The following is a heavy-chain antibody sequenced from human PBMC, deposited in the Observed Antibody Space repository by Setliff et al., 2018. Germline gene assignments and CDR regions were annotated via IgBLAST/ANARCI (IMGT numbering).Heavy chain of an antibody. CDR2: ISTYTGKT. V-gene: IGHV1-18*01. CDR3: ARFGGSCSSSSCYASDL. J-gene: IGHJ3*01. D-gene: IGHD2-2*01. CDR1: GYIFTTYG. Sequence: ASVKVSCKASGYIFTTYGFHWVRQAPGQGLEWMGMISTYTGKTTYAQKFQGRVTMTTDTSTGTGYMELRSLRSDDTAVYFCARFGGSCSSSSCYASDLWGQGTRVTVSS.